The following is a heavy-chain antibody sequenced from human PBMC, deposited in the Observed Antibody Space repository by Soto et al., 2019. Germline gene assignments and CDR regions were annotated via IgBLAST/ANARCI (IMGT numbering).Heavy chain of an antibody. J-gene: IGHJ6*02. D-gene: IGHD3-22*01. CDR3: ARQRYYDSSGYFSFYYYYGMDV. Sequence: PGESLKISCKGSGYSFTSYWIGWVRQMPGKGLEWMGIIYPGDSDTRYSPSFQGQVTISADKSISTAYLQWSSLKASDTAMYYCARQRYYDSSGYFSFYYYYGMDVWRQGTTVTVSS. CDR1: GYSFTSYW. CDR2: IYPGDSDT. V-gene: IGHV5-51*01.